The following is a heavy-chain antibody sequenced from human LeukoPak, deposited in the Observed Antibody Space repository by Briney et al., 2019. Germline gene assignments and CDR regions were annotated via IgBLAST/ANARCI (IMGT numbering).Heavy chain of an antibody. V-gene: IGHV4-4*08. Sequence: GSLRLSCVASGITFSRHWMKWVRQAPGKGLEWMGSISSNGCTNYNPSPQRRVTISVDTSKNQFSLNLSSVTAADTAVYYCARDGLFTSGTTELFPMYYYYYMDVWGRGTTVTVSS. CDR3: ARDGLFTSGTTELFPMYYYYYMDV. CDR2: ISSNGCT. CDR1: GITFSRHW. J-gene: IGHJ6*03. D-gene: IGHD1-1*01.